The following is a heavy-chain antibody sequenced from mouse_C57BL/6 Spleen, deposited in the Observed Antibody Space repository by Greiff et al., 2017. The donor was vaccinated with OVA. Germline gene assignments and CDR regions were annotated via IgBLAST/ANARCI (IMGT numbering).Heavy chain of an antibody. V-gene: IGHV10-1*01. CDR3: VRHGGYYEFAY. J-gene: IGHJ3*01. CDR1: GFSFNTYA. D-gene: IGHD2-3*01. Sequence: EVQLVESGGGLVQPKGSLKLSCAASGFSFNTYAMNWVRQAPGKGLEWVARIRSKSNNYATYYADSVKDRFTISRDDSESMLYLQMNNLKTEDTAMYYCVRHGGYYEFAYWGQGTLVTVSA. CDR2: IRSKSNNYAT.